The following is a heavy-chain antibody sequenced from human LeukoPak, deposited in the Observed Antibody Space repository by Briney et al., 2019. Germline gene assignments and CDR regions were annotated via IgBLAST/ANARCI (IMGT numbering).Heavy chain of an antibody. CDR3: ARAPSEIGGYYPEYFRH. D-gene: IGHD3-22*01. J-gene: IGHJ1*01. CDR2: IKSDGKT. V-gene: IGHV3-74*01. Sequence: GESLRLSCAASGFTFSSYWMHWVRQAPGKGLVWVSRIKSDGKTNYADSVKGRFTISRDNAKNTVSLQMNSLRAEDTGVCYCARAPSEIGGYYPEYFRHWGQGTLVTVSS. CDR1: GFTFSSYW.